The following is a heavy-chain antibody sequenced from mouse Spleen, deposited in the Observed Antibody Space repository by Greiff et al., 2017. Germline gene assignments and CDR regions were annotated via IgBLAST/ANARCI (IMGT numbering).Heavy chain of an antibody. CDR2: IDPSDSYT. Sequence: VQLQQPGAELVKPGASVKLSCKASGYTFTSYWMQWVKQRPGQGLEWIGEIDPSDSYTNYNQKFKGKATLTVDTSSSTAYMQLSSLTSEDSAVYYCARRDSYYNKDAMDYWGQGTSVTVSS. CDR1: GYTFTSYW. CDR3: ARRDSYYNKDAMDY. V-gene: IGHV1-50*01. J-gene: IGHJ4*01. D-gene: IGHD2-12*01.